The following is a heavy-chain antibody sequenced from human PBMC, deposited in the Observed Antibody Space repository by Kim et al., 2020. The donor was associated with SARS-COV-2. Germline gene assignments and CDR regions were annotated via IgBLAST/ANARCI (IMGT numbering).Heavy chain of an antibody. Sequence: ASVKVSCKASGYTFTSYYMHWVRQAPGQGLEWMGIINPSGGSTSYAQKFQGRVTMTRDTSTSTAYMELSSLRSEDTAVYYCARELAYYYGSGSYYTPLEYWGAGGLVTVSP. J-gene: IGHJ4*02. CDR2: INPSGGST. CDR1: GYTFTSYY. V-gene: IGHV1-46*01. D-gene: IGHD3-10*01. CDR3: ARELAYYYGSGSYYTPLEY.